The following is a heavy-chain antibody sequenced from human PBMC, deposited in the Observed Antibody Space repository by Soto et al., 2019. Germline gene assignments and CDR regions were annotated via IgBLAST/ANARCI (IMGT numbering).Heavy chain of an antibody. V-gene: IGHV4-34*01. J-gene: IGHJ5*02. CDR3: ARGRAYYDFWSGYNWFDP. CDR2: INHSGST. D-gene: IGHD3-3*01. Sequence: SETLSLTCAVYGGSFSGYYWSWIRQPPGKGLEWIGEINHSGSTNYNPSLKSRVTISVDTSKNQFSLKLSSVTAADTAVYYRARGRAYYDFWSGYNWFDPWGQGTLVTVSS. CDR1: GGSFSGYY.